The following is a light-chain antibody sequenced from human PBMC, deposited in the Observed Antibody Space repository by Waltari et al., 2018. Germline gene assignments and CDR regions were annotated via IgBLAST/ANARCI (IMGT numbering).Light chain of an antibody. CDR2: DFN. J-gene: IGLJ2*01. CDR1: SSDVGGDGS. CDR3: CSQSSYNGVI. V-gene: IGLV2-14*03. Sequence: QSALSQLASVSGSPGQPIPSASTASSSDVGGDGSDTGYQDHPVPAPQLIIYDFNNRSSVVSGLFSGSKSGNTAFLTISRLHAEDAANYYCCSQSSYNGVIFGGGTKLTVL.